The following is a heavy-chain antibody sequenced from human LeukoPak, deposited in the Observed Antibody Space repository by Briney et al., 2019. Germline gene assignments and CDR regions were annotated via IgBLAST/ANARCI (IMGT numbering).Heavy chain of an antibody. J-gene: IGHJ6*03. CDR2: ISGSGGTT. CDR3: AKSPYFYNSGRYVDV. CDR1: GFTFSSFA. D-gene: IGHD3-10*01. Sequence: GGSLRLSCAASGFTFSSFAMTWVRQAPGKGLEWVSSISGSGGTTYYADSIKGRFTISRDSSKNMLYLQMNRLRAEDTAVYYCAKSPYFYNSGRYVDVWGKGTTVTVSS. V-gene: IGHV3-23*01.